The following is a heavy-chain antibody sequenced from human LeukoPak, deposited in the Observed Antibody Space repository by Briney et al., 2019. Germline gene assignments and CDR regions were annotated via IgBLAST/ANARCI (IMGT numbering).Heavy chain of an antibody. CDR1: GYTFTSYG. J-gene: IGHJ4*02. CDR3: VTAAGTYFDY. CDR2: ISAYNGNT. D-gene: IGHD6-19*01. Sequence: ASVKLSCKASGYTFTSYGISWVRQAPGQRLEWMGWISAYNGNTNYAPKLQGRVTMTTDTSTSTAYMELRSLRSDDTAVYYCVTAAGTYFDYWGQGTLVTVSS. V-gene: IGHV1-18*04.